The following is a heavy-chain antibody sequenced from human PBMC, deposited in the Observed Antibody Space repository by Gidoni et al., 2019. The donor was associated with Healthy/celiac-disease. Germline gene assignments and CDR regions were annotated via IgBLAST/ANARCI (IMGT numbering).Heavy chain of an antibody. D-gene: IGHD6-19*01. J-gene: IGHJ4*02. Sequence: QVQLQQWGAGLLKPSETLSLTCAVYGGSFSGYYWSWIRQPPGKGLEWIGEINHSGSTNYNPSLKSRVTISVDTSKNQFSLKLSSVTAADTAVYYCARGSLSGWDPYFDYWGQGTLVTVSS. CDR3: ARGSLSGWDPYFDY. CDR2: INHSGST. V-gene: IGHV4-34*01. CDR1: GGSFSGYY.